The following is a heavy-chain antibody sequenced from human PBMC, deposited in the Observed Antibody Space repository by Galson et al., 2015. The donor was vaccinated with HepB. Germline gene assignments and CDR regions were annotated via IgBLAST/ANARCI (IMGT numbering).Heavy chain of an antibody. V-gene: IGHV3-15*01. J-gene: IGHJ4*02. CDR3: ACNQNSNSGFDY. Sequence: SLRLSCAASGFTFSIAWMSWVRQTPGKGLEWLGRIKSKTDGGTTDKPAPVKGRFPISRDDSKNTLYLQMNSLKTEDTAVYYCACNQNSNSGFDYWGQGTLVTVSS. CDR1: GFTFSIAW. D-gene: IGHD6-6*01. CDR2: IKSKTDGGTT.